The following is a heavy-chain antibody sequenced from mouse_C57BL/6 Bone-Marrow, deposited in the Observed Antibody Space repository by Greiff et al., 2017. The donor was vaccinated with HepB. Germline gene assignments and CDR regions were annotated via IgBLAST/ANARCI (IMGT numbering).Heavy chain of an antibody. D-gene: IGHD2-4*01. CDR1: GFSLTSYG. CDR3: AKRGDYGYYYAMDY. Sequence: VQLQQSGPGLVQPSQSLSITCTVSGFSLTSYGVHWVRQSPGKGLEWLGVLWRGGSTDYNAAFMSRLSITKDNSKSQVFFKMNSLQADDTAIYYCAKRGDYGYYYAMDYWGQGTSVTVSS. J-gene: IGHJ4*01. CDR2: LWRGGST. V-gene: IGHV2-5*01.